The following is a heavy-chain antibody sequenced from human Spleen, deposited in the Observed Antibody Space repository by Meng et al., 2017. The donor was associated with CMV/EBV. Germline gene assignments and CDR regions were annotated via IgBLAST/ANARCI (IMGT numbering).Heavy chain of an antibody. CDR1: GGTFSSYA. J-gene: IGHJ6*03. CDR2: IIPIFGTA. CDR3: ARASTIFGVVSPLYYYMDV. V-gene: IGHV1-69*12. Sequence: VHLVQSGAEVKKPGSSVKVSCLASGGTFSSYAISWGRQAPGQGLEWMGGIIPIFGTANYAQKFQGRVTITADESTSTAYMELSSLRSEDTAVYYCARASTIFGVVSPLYYYMDVWGKGTTVTVSS. D-gene: IGHD3-3*01.